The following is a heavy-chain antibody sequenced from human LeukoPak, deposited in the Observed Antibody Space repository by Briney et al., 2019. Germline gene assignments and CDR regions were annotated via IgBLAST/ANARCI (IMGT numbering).Heavy chain of an antibody. Sequence: PSETLSLTCTVSGGSISSHYWSWIRQPPGKGLEWIGYIYYSGSTNYNPSLKSRVTISVDTSKNQFSLKLSSVAAADTAVYYCAREGAVAGGFDYWGQGTLVTVSS. CDR2: IYYSGST. J-gene: IGHJ4*02. CDR1: GGSISSHY. D-gene: IGHD6-19*01. V-gene: IGHV4-59*11. CDR3: AREGAVAGGFDY.